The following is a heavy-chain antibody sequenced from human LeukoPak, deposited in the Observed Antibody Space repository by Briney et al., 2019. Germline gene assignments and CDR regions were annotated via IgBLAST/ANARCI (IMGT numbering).Heavy chain of an antibody. D-gene: IGHD2-15*01. Sequence: GGSLRLSCAASGFTFSNYSMNWVRQAPGKGLEWVPSISSSSSYIYYADSVKGRFTISRDNAKNSLYLQMNSLRAEDTAVYYCARDGICSGGSCYFLDAFDIWGQGTMVTVSS. CDR3: ARDGICSGGSCYFLDAFDI. V-gene: IGHV3-21*01. CDR2: ISSSSSYI. CDR1: GFTFSNYS. J-gene: IGHJ3*02.